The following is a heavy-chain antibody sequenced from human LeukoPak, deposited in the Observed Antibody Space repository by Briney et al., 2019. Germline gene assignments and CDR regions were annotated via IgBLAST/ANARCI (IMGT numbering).Heavy chain of an antibody. CDR1: GYTFTGYY. CDR3: ARDPGANCSGGSCYWGNYYYYYYMDV. V-gene: IGHV1-2*02. CDR2: INPNSGGT. D-gene: IGHD2-15*01. Sequence: ASVKVSCKASGYTFTGYYVHWVRQAPGQGLEWMGWINPNSGGTNYAQKFQGRVTMTRDTSISTAYMELSRLRSDDTAVYYCARDPGANCSGGSCYWGNYYYYYYMDVWGKGTTVTVSS. J-gene: IGHJ6*03.